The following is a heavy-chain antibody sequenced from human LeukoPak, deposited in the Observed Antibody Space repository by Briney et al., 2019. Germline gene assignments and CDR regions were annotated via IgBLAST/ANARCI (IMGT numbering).Heavy chain of an antibody. CDR1: GFTFSSYS. Sequence: GGSLRLSCAASGFTFSSYSMNWVRQAPGKGLEWVSSISSRSSYIYYADSVKGRFTISRDDAKNSLYLEMNSLRTEDTAVYYCATTEIRGQGTLVTVSS. CDR3: ATTEI. CDR2: ISSRSSYI. J-gene: IGHJ4*02. D-gene: IGHD1-26*01. V-gene: IGHV3-21*01.